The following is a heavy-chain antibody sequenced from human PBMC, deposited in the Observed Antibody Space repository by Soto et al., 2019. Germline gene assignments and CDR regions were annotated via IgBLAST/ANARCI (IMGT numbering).Heavy chain of an antibody. J-gene: IGHJ6*03. CDR1: GFTFSSHW. Sequence: GGSLRLSCAASGFTFSSHWMTWVRQAPGKGLEWVANIKQDGSQIYCLDSVKGRFTISRDNAKNTLYLQMNSLRVEDTAVYYCARVDLPVIPKNYCYYLDVWGRGTTVTVSS. CDR3: ARVDLPVIPKNYCYYLDV. CDR2: IKQDGSQI. V-gene: IGHV3-7*01.